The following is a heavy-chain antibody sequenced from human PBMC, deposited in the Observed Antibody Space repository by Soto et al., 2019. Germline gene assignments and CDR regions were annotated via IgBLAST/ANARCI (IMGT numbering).Heavy chain of an antibody. V-gene: IGHV4-34*01. D-gene: IGHD1-26*01. Sequence: SETLSLTCAVYGGSFSGYYWSWIRQPPGKGLEWIGEINHSGSTNYNPSLKSRVTISVDTSKNQFSLKLSSVTAADTAVYYCARGVGATMFYYYGMDVWGQGTTFTVSS. CDR3: ARGVGATMFYYYGMDV. CDR1: GGSFSGYY. J-gene: IGHJ6*02. CDR2: INHSGST.